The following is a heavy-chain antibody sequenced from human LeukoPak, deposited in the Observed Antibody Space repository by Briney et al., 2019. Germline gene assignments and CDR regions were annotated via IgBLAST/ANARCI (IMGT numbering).Heavy chain of an antibody. D-gene: IGHD2-15*01. Sequence: GETLSLSCAAAGFTFSTYSMTWVRQAAGKGLEWVALATATSGGSTLATFYADSVRGRFTISRDHSHNTLFLQMSSLTDEDTASYYCSKDPASGYCRGCWCHDSPFDSWGQGTLVTVCS. CDR3: SKDPASGYCRGCWCHDSPFDS. CDR2: SGGSTLAT. J-gene: IGHJ4*02. CDR1: GFTFSTYS. V-gene: IGHV3-23*01.